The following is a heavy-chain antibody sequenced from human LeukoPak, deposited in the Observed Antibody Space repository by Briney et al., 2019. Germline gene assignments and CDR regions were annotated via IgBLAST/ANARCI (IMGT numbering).Heavy chain of an antibody. CDR2: IYHSGST. CDR1: GFTFSNYA. J-gene: IGHJ6*03. D-gene: IGHD2-15*01. CDR3: ARVAPSQYCSGGSCYPYYYYYMDV. V-gene: IGHV4-4*02. Sequence: GSLRLSCAASGFTFSNYAMHWVRQAPGKGLEWMGEIYHSGSTNYYPSLKSRVTISVDKSKNQFSLKLSSVTAADMAVYYCARVAPSQYCSGGSCYPYYYYYMDVWGKGTTVTVSS.